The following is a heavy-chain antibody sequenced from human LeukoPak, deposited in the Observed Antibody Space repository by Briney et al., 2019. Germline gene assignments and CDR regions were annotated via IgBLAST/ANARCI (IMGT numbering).Heavy chain of an antibody. J-gene: IGHJ4*02. CDR2: IYSSGST. CDR3: ARAAGRYSSGWYYFDY. Sequence: SSETLSLTCTVSAVSISTYYWSWIRQPAGKGLEWIGRIYSSGSTNYNPSLKSRVTMSVDTSKNQFSLKLNSVTAADTAVYYCARAAGRYSSGWYYFDYWGQGTLVTVSS. CDR1: AVSISTYY. V-gene: IGHV4-4*07. D-gene: IGHD6-19*01.